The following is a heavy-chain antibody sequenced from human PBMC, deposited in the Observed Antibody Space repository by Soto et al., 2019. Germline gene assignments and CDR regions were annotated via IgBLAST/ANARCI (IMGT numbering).Heavy chain of an antibody. Sequence: GASVKVSCKASGVTFSSYAISWVRRAPGQGLEWMGGIIPIFGTANYAQKFQGRVTITADESTSTAYMELSSLRSEDTAVYYCARSGGYLGGFDYWGQGTLVTVSS. J-gene: IGHJ4*02. CDR3: ARSGGYLGGFDY. D-gene: IGHD5-12*01. V-gene: IGHV1-69*13. CDR2: IIPIFGTA. CDR1: GVTFSSYA.